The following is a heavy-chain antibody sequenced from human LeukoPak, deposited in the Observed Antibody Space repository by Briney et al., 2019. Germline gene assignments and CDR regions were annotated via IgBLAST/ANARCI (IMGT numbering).Heavy chain of an antibody. CDR2: IYYSGTT. CDR1: GGSISSSSYY. Sequence: PSETLSLTCTVSGGSISSSSYYWRRIRRPPAKVQEGKGSIYYSGTTYYHPARKRRVTIPVDTSKNQFSLKLSSVTAADTAVYYCARHVVGAAAGRLAYYYMDVWGKGTTVTISS. CDR3: ARHVVGAAAGRLAYYYMDV. V-gene: IGHV4-39*01. D-gene: IGHD6-13*01. J-gene: IGHJ6*03.